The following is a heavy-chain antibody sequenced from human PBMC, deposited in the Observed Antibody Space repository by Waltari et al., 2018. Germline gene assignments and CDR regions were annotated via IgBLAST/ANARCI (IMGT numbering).Heavy chain of an antibody. CDR3: ARGPYYFDDSGSFFY. CDR2: IDHGGNT. Sequence: QVQLQQWGAGVLKPSGTLSLTCAVYGGSFSGCNWSWIRQYPGKGLGCLGDIDHGGNTNYNPSLKSRVTISVDTSKNQFSLKLSSVTAADTAIYYCARGPYYFDDSGSFFYWGQGNLITVSS. D-gene: IGHD3-22*01. CDR1: GGSFSGCN. J-gene: IGHJ4*02. V-gene: IGHV4-34*01.